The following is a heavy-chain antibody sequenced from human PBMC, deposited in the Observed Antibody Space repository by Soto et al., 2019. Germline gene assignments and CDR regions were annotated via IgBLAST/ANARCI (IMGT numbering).Heavy chain of an antibody. CDR1: GGSISSHY. D-gene: IGHD6-6*01. J-gene: IGHJ4*02. CDR3: ARGMYSSTSGTSDY. CDR2: IYYSGTT. V-gene: IGHV4-59*11. Sequence: SETLSLTCTVSGGSISSHYWSWIRQPPGKGLEWLGYIYYSGTTNYNPSLKSRVTISVDTSKNQFSLKLSSVTAADTAVYYCARGMYSSTSGTSDYWGQGTLVTVSS.